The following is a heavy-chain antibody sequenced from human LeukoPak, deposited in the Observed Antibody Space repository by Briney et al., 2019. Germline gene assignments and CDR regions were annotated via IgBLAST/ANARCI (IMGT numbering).Heavy chain of an antibody. Sequence: GASVKVSCKTFGDTFNSYAVSWVRQAPGQGLEWMGGIIPIFGTANYAQKFQGRVTITADKSTSTAYMELSSLRSEDTAVYYCARQSIAVAGTTGGFDPWGQGTLVTVSS. D-gene: IGHD6-19*01. CDR3: ARQSIAVAGTTGGFDP. CDR2: IIPIFGTA. V-gene: IGHV1-69*06. J-gene: IGHJ5*02. CDR1: GDTFNSYA.